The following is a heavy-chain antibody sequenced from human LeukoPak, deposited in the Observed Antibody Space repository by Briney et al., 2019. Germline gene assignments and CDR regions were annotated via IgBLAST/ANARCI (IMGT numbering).Heavy chain of an antibody. D-gene: IGHD6-6*01. Sequence: PSETLSLTCTVSDDSINSSNYYWGWIRQPPGKGLEWIGNTYYSGSTYYNPSLKSRVTMSVDTSKNQFSLKLSSVTAADTAVYYCARDQHEAARPPLYYYYYMDVWGKGTTVTVS. CDR1: DDSINSSNYY. CDR3: ARDQHEAARPPLYYYYYMDV. V-gene: IGHV4-39*07. J-gene: IGHJ6*03. CDR2: TYYSGST.